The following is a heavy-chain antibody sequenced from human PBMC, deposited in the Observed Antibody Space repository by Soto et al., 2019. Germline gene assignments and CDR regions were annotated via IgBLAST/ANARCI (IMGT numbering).Heavy chain of an antibody. CDR3: ARSIIGYCSGGSCYAYFDI. CDR1: GYTFTSYG. Sequence: QVQLVQSGAEVKKPGASVKVSCKASGYTFTSYGISWVRQAPGQGLEWMGWISAYNGNTNYAQKLQGRVTMTTYTSTSTAYMELRSLRSDDTAVYYCARSIIGYCSGGSCYAYFDIWGQGTMVTVSS. CDR2: ISAYNGNT. D-gene: IGHD2-15*01. J-gene: IGHJ3*02. V-gene: IGHV1-18*01.